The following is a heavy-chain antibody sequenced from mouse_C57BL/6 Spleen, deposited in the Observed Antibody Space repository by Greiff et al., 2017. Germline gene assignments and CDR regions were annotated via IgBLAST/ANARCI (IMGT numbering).Heavy chain of an antibody. CDR1: GYSITSGYY. J-gene: IGHJ3*01. D-gene: IGHD2-3*01. V-gene: IGHV3-6*01. CDR3: ARGGVGWLPFAWFAY. Sequence: EVKLMESGPGLVKPSQSLSLTCSVTGYSITSGYYWNWIRQFPGNKLEWMGYISYDGSNNYNPSLKNRISITRDTSKNQFFLKLNSVTTEDTATYYCARGGVGWLPFAWFAYWGQGTLVTVSA. CDR2: ISYDGSN.